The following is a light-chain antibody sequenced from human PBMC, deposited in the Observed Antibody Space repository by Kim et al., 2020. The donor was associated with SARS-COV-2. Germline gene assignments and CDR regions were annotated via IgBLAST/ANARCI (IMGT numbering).Light chain of an antibody. V-gene: IGKV3-20*01. CDR3: QQYGRSPLT. CDR1: ESVSSSY. J-gene: IGKJ4*01. CDR2: GTA. Sequence: SPGDRASLSCRASESVSSSYLAWYQQRPGQAPRLLIHGTANRATGIPDRFSGSGSGTDFSLTISRLEPEDFAVYYCQQYGRSPLTFGGGTKVDIK.